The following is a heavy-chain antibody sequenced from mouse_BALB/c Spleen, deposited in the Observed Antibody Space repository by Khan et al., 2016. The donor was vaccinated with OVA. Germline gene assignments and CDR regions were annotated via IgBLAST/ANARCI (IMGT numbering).Heavy chain of an antibody. CDR3: TRCHNTYAWFAY. J-gene: IGHJ3*01. D-gene: IGHD1-1*01. Sequence: EVELVESGGGLVQPGGSRKLSCAASGFTFSNFGMHWVRQAPEKGLEWVAYISSGSNNIYYADSVKGRFTISRDNPENTLFLQMTSLRSEDTAIYYCTRCHNTYAWFAYWGQGTLVTVSA. CDR2: ISSGSNNI. V-gene: IGHV5-17*02. CDR1: GFTFSNFG.